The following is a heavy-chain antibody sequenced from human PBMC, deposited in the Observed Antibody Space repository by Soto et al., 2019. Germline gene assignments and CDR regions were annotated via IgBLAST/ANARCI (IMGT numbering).Heavy chain of an antibody. CDR2: YSGFT. CDR3: ASDFGDSSFFYDY. J-gene: IGHJ4*02. D-gene: IGHD2-21*02. V-gene: IGHV4-59*01. CDR1: GVSITTYQ. Sequence: ETLSLTCTVSGVSITTYQWNWIRQTPGKGLEWIGGYSGFTNYNPSLESRATISVDRSKNQFSLNLRSVTTADTAIYYCASDFGDSSFFYDYWGQGNLVTVSS.